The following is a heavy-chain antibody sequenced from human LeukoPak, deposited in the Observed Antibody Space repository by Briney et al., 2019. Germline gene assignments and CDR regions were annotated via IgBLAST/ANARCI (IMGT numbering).Heavy chain of an antibody. CDR1: GFSFSNYW. V-gene: IGHV3-30-3*01. Sequence: GMSLRLSCAASGFSFSNYWMHWVRQAPDKGLEWVAEISSDGNKEFYADSVKGRFIISRDNSKNTVFLQMISLRGEDTAVYYCVRDFSGKWSLEYWGQGTLVTVSS. J-gene: IGHJ4*02. CDR3: VRDFSGKWSLEY. CDR2: ISSDGNKE. D-gene: IGHD6-25*01.